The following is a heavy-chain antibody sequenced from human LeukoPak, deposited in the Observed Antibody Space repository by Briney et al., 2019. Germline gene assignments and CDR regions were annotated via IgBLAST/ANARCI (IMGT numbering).Heavy chain of an antibody. V-gene: IGHV4-34*01. J-gene: IGHJ4*02. CDR1: GGSFSGYY. CDR2: INHSGST. D-gene: IGHD1-26*01. CDR3: ARLRERQTYDC. Sequence: PSETLSLTCAVYGGSFSGYYWSWIRQPPGKGLEWIGEINHSGSTNYNPSLKSRVTISVDTSKNQFSLKLSSVTAADTAVYYCARLRERQTYDCWGRGTLVTVSS.